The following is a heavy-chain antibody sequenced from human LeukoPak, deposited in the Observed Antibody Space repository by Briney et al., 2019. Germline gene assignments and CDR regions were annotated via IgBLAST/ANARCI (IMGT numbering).Heavy chain of an antibody. V-gene: IGHV3-21*01. D-gene: IGHD3-10*01. J-gene: IGHJ5*02. CDR2: ISSSSSYI. CDR1: GFTFSSYS. Sequence: GGSLRLSCAASGFTFSSYSMNWVRQALGKGLEWVSSISSSSSYIYYADSVKGRFTISRDNAKNSLYLQMNSLRAEDTAVYYCARDGSGGYNWFDPWGQGTLVTVSS. CDR3: ARDGSGGYNWFDP.